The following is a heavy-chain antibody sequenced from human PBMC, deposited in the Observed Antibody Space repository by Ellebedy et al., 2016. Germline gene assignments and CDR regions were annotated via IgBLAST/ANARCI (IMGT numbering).Heavy chain of an antibody. D-gene: IGHD2-8*01. V-gene: IGHV3-21*06. CDR1: GFTFNSHT. CDR2: IIHSGRET. J-gene: IGHJ4*02. Sequence: GESLKISXAASGFTFNSHTMNWVRQAPGKGLEWVATIIHSGRETYYADPLKGRFTISRDNAMNSLYLQMDSLTVEDTAVYYCTRDGREWSRDYWGQGTLVTVSS. CDR3: TRDGREWSRDY.